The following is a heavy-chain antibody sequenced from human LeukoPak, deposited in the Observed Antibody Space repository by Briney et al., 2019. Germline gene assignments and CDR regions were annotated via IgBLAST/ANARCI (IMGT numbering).Heavy chain of an antibody. CDR3: ARDGSGSYRHNWFDP. Sequence: GGSLRLSCAASGFTFSSYSMNWVRQAPGKGLEWVSSISSSSSYIYYADSVKGRFTISRDNAKNSLYLQMNSLRAEDTAVYYCARDGSGSYRHNWFDPWGQGTLVTVSS. CDR1: GFTFSSYS. D-gene: IGHD1-26*01. V-gene: IGHV3-21*01. J-gene: IGHJ5*02. CDR2: ISSSSSYI.